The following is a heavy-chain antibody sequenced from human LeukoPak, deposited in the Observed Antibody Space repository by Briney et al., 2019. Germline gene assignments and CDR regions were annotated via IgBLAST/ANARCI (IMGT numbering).Heavy chain of an antibody. CDR1: GYTFSNYD. Sequence: GASVTVSCKASGYTFSNYDINWVRQATGQGLEWMGWMNPNSGNTGYAQNFQGRVTMTRNTSVSTAYMVLSSLTSEDTAVYYCARGRSAALPRQNCFDPWGQGTLVTVSS. D-gene: IGHD3-3*01. V-gene: IGHV1-8*01. CDR3: ARGRSAALPRQNCFDP. CDR2: MNPNSGNT. J-gene: IGHJ5*02.